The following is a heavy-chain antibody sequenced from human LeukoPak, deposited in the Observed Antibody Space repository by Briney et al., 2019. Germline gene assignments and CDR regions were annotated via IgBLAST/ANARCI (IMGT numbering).Heavy chain of an antibody. D-gene: IGHD3-22*01. J-gene: IGHJ4*02. Sequence: SVKVSCKASGGTFSSYAISWMRQAPGQGLEWMGRIIPIFGTANYAQKFQGRVTITTDESTSTAYMELSSLRSEDTAVYYCARAPYYYDSSGYLDYWGQGTLVTVSS. CDR1: GGTFSSYA. CDR2: IIPIFGTA. V-gene: IGHV1-69*05. CDR3: ARAPYYYDSSGYLDY.